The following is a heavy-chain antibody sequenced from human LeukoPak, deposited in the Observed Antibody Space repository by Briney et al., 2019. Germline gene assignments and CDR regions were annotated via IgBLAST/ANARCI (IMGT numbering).Heavy chain of an antibody. CDR1: GFTFSSYA. CDR3: AKDRHFFGPGSPGLDY. V-gene: IGHV3-23*01. D-gene: IGHD3-10*01. Sequence: PGGSLRLSCAASGFTFSSYAMNWVRQAPGKGLEWVSAINGNGGYTYYADSVKGRFTISRDNSKNTLYLQMNSLRAEDTAVYYCAKDRHFFGPGSPGLDYWGQGTPVTVSS. J-gene: IGHJ4*02. CDR2: INGNGGYT.